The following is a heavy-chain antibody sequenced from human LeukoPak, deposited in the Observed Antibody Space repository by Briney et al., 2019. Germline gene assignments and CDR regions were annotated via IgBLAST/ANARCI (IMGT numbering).Heavy chain of an antibody. V-gene: IGHV3-72*01. Sequence: PGGSLRLSCAVSGFTVTSNYMSWVRQAPGKGLEWVGRTRNKANSYTTEYAASVKGRFTISRDDSKNSLYLQMNSLRAEDTALYYCARRGRDGYNFDYWGQGTLVTVSS. CDR3: ARRGRDGYNFDY. CDR1: GFTVTSNY. J-gene: IGHJ4*02. CDR2: TRNKANSYTT. D-gene: IGHD5-24*01.